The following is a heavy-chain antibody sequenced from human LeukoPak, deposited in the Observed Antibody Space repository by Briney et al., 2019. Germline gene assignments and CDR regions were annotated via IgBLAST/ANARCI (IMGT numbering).Heavy chain of an antibody. V-gene: IGHV3-48*03. Sequence: GGSLRLSCAASGFTFSSYEMNWVRQAPGKGLECISYISSSGSTIYYADSVKGRFTISRDNAKNSLYLQMNSLRAEDTAVYYCARDYYDSSGYDYWGRGTLVTVSS. CDR3: ARDYYDSSGYDY. CDR2: ISSSGSTI. D-gene: IGHD3-22*01. J-gene: IGHJ4*02. CDR1: GFTFSSYE.